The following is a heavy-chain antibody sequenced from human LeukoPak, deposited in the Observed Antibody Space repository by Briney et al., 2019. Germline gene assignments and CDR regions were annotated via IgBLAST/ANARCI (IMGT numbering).Heavy chain of an antibody. D-gene: IGHD3-22*01. J-gene: IGHJ6*03. CDR2: IYTSGST. Sequence: PSETLSLTCTVSGGSISSGSYYWSWIRQPAGKGLEWIGRIYTSGSTNYNPSLKSRVTISVDTSKNQFSLKLSSVTAADTAVYYCAREVYYYDSSGYAHYYYYYYMDVWGKGTTVTISS. CDR1: GGSISSGSYY. CDR3: AREVYYYDSSGYAHYYYYYYMDV. V-gene: IGHV4-61*02.